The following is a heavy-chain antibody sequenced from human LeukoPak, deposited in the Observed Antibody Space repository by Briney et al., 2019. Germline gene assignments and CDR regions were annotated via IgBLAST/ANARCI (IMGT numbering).Heavy chain of an antibody. CDR1: GGSISSGGYY. D-gene: IGHD5-24*01. J-gene: IGHJ4*02. Sequence: SETLSLTCTVSGGSISSGGYYWSWIRQHPGKGLEWIGSIYYSGSTYYNPSLKSRVTISVDTSKNQFSLNLSSVSAADTAVYYCARAQWLQPFFDYWGQGTLVTVSS. V-gene: IGHV4-31*03. CDR3: ARAQWLQPFFDY. CDR2: IYYSGST.